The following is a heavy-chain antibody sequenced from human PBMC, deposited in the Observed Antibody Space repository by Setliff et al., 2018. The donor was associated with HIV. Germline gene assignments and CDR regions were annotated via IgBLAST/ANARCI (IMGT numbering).Heavy chain of an antibody. CDR2: IYHGGST. V-gene: IGHV4-38-2*01. Sequence: SETLSLTCSLSGYSISSHPYWGWIRQPPGKGLEWIGNIYHGGSTYYSPSFRGRVALSVDTSASTAYMELSSLRSEDTAVYYCARKGSGSSFDFEYWGQGTLVTVSS. CDR1: GYSISSHPY. D-gene: IGHD3-10*01. CDR3: ARKGSGSSFDFEY. J-gene: IGHJ4*02.